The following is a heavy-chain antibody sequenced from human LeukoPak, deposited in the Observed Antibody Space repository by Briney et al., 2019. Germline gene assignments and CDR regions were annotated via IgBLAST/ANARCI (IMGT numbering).Heavy chain of an antibody. J-gene: IGHJ6*03. Sequence: ASVKLSCKASGYTFTGYYMHWVRQAPGQGLEWMGWINPNSGGTNYAQKFQGRVTMTRDTSISTAYMELSRLRSDDTAVYYCARDYPLRAGVVWYYMDVWGKGTTVTVSS. CDR3: ARDYPLRAGVVWYYMDV. V-gene: IGHV1-2*02. D-gene: IGHD2-21*01. CDR1: GYTFTGYY. CDR2: INPNSGGT.